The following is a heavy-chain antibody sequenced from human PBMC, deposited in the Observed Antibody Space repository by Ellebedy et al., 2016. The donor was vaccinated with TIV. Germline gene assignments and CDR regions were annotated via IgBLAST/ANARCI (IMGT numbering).Heavy chain of an antibody. D-gene: IGHD1-1*01. CDR3: ARQER. CDR2: INGDGSAI. CDR1: GLTFSGDW. V-gene: IGHV3-7*01. J-gene: IGHJ4*02. Sequence: GESLKISXAASGLTFSGDWMTWVRQAPGKGLEWVANINGDGSAIQYADSVEGRFTISRDNAKNSLYLQMNSLRVEDTAVYYCARQERWGQGTLVTVSS.